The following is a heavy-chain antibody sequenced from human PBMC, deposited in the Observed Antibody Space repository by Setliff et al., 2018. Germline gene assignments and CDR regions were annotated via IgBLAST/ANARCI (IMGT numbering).Heavy chain of an antibody. J-gene: IGHJ3*02. CDR3: ARVPGGDEGFGAFDI. CDR1: GFTFSSYA. D-gene: IGHD2-21*01. Sequence: TGGSLRLSCAASGFTFSSYAMHWVRQAPGKGLEWVAVISYDGSNKYYADSVKGRFTISRDNSKNTLYLQMNSLRAEDTAVYYCARVPGGDEGFGAFDIWGQGTMVTVSS. V-gene: IGHV3-30-3*01. CDR2: ISYDGSNK.